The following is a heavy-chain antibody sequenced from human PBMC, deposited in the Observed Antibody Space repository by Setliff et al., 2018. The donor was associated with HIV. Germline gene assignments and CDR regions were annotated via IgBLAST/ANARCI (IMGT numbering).Heavy chain of an antibody. J-gene: IGHJ4*02. Sequence: SETLSLTCTVSGGSISSYYWSWIRQSPGKGLEWIGYTYTSGSTNYNHNPSLKSRVTISVDTSKNRFSLKLSSVTAADTAVYYCARREGAGKFDYWGQGTLVTVSS. CDR1: GGSISSYY. V-gene: IGHV4-4*09. CDR3: ARREGAGKFDY. CDR2: TYTSGST.